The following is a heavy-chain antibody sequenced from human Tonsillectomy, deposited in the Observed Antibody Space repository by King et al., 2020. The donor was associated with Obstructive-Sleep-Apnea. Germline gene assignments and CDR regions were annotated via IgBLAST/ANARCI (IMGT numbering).Heavy chain of an antibody. J-gene: IGHJ3*02. Sequence: QLQESGPGLVKPSQTLSLNCTVSGGSISSGGYYWSWIRQHPWKGLEWIGYIYYSGSTYYNPYLKSRVTISVDTSKNQFSLKLSPLTAADTAVDYCARDQDSSGYYSGAFDIWGQGTMVTVSS. CDR1: GGSISSGGYY. V-gene: IGHV4-31*03. CDR3: ARDQDSSGYYSGAFDI. D-gene: IGHD3-22*01. CDR2: IYYSGST.